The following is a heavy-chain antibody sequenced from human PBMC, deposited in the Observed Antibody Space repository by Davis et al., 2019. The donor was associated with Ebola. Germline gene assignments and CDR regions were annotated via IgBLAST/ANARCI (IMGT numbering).Heavy chain of an antibody. D-gene: IGHD3-9*01. CDR1: GYTFTNYY. CDR3: ARGYPVYYDILTGYYGMDV. CDR2: ISAYNGNT. V-gene: IGHV1-18*04. Sequence: ASVKVSCKASGYTFTNYYMHWVRQAPGQGLEWMGWISAYNGNTNYAQKLQGRVTMTTDTSTSTAYMELRSLRSDDTAVYYCARGYPVYYDILTGYYGMDVWGQGTTVTVSS. J-gene: IGHJ6*02.